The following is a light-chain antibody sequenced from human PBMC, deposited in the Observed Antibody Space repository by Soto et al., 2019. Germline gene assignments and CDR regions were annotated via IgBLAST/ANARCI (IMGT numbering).Light chain of an antibody. Sequence: EVELTQSPGTLSLSPGERDTLSCRASQSVSSSYLAWYQQKPGQAPRLLIYGASSRATGIPDRFSGSGSGTDFTLTISRLEPEDFAVYYCQQYGSSITFGQGTRLEI. CDR1: QSVSSSY. V-gene: IGKV3-20*01. J-gene: IGKJ5*01. CDR3: QQYGSSIT. CDR2: GAS.